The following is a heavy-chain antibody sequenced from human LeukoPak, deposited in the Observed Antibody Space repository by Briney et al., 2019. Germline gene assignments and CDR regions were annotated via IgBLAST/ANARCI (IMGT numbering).Heavy chain of an antibody. Sequence: GGSLRLSCAASGFPFSSYGMHWVRQAPGKGLEWVTFVRSDGSDKYYADSVKGRFTFSRDNSKNTVYLQMNSLRPEDTAVYYCVRDRDWAFDYWGQGSLVTVSS. CDR1: GFPFSSYG. CDR2: VRSDGSDK. J-gene: IGHJ4*02. CDR3: VRDRDWAFDY. D-gene: IGHD2-21*02. V-gene: IGHV3-30*02.